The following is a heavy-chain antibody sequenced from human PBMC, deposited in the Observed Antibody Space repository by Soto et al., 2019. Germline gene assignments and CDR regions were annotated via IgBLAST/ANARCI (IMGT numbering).Heavy chain of an antibody. Sequence: QLVESGRGLVQPGGSLRLSCAASGLTFSNYWVSWIRQAPGKGLEWVANIKPDGSEKNYLDSVKGRFSVSRDNAKNALFLQMNTLRTEDTAMYYCARGVADGSHGDVFDIWGQGAMVTVSS. CDR3: ARGVADGSHGDVFDI. CDR2: IKPDGSEK. D-gene: IGHD2-21*02. CDR1: GLTFSNYW. V-gene: IGHV3-7*01. J-gene: IGHJ3*02.